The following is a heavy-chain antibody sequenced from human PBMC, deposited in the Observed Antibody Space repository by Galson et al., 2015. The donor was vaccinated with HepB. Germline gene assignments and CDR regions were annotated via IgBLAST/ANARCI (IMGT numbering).Heavy chain of an antibody. J-gene: IGHJ4*02. V-gene: IGHV3-48*02. CDR2: ISSTSSGI. CDR3: TRGGSPDAWCSDY. CDR1: GSSINFYS. D-gene: IGHD2-8*01. Sequence: PRLSCAASGSSINFYSMNWVRQAPGKGLEWVAFISSTSSGIDYADSVKGRFTISRDNARNSLYLQMNSLRDEDSGVYYCTRGGSPDAWCSDYWGQGTLVTVSS.